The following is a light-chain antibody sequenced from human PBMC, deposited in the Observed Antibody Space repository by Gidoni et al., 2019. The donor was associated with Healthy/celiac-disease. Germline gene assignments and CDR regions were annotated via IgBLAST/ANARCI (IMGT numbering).Light chain of an antibody. V-gene: IGKV1-33*01. Sequence: DTQMTQSPSSLSASVGDRVTITCQASQDISNYLNWYQQKPGEAPKLLIYDASNLEPGVPSRFSGSGSETDFTFTISNLQPEDIATYYCQQYDNLLLTFGGGSKVEI. J-gene: IGKJ4*01. CDR1: QDISNY. CDR3: QQYDNLLLT. CDR2: DAS.